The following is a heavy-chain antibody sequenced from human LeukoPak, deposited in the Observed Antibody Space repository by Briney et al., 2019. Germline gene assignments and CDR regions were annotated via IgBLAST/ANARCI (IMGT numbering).Heavy chain of an antibody. V-gene: IGHV4-59*01. D-gene: IGHD3-10*01. Sequence: SETLSLTCTVSDGSINGYYWSWIRQPPGKGLDWIGYMYSGETTNYSPPLKSRVTISEDTSKNQFSLKLTSVTAADSAVYYWARDLSITMVRGVTFDYWGQGILITVSS. CDR3: ARDLSITMVRGVTFDY. CDR1: DGSINGYY. J-gene: IGHJ4*02. CDR2: MYSGETT.